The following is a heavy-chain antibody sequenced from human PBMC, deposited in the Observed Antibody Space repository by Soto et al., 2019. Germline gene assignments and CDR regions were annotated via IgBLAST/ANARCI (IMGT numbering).Heavy chain of an antibody. Sequence: ASETLSLTCTVSGGSISSYYWSWIRQPPGKALEWIGYIYHSGSTNYNPSLKSRVTISVDTSKNQLSLNLSSVTAADTAVYYCATKPLYRTVWYYFDYWGQGALVTVSS. V-gene: IGHV4-59*03. CDR3: ATKPLYRTVWYYFDY. CDR2: IYHSGST. J-gene: IGHJ4*02. CDR1: GGSISSYY. D-gene: IGHD3-16*02.